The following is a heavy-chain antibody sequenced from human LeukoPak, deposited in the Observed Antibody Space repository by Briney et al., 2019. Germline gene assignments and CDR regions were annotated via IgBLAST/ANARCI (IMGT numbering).Heavy chain of an antibody. CDR3: TTTQYSDSSLRY. J-gene: IGHJ4*02. D-gene: IGHD1-26*01. CDR1: GFTFSSYA. V-gene: IGHV3-15*01. CDR2: IKSKDVGGTA. Sequence: GGSLRLSCAASGFTFSSYAMSWVRQAPGRGLEWVARIKSKDVGGTAANAAPVEGRFTISRDDSKNTLYLQMNSLKTEDTAVYYCTTTQYSDSSLRYWGQGTPVTVSS.